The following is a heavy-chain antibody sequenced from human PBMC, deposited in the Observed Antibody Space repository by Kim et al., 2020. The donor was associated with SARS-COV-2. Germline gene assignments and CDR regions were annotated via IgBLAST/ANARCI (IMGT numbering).Heavy chain of an antibody. J-gene: IGHJ6*02. V-gene: IGHV1-69*13. CDR1: GGTFSSYA. Sequence: SVKVSCKASGGTFSSYAISWVRQAPGQGLEWMGGIIPIFGTANYAQKFQGRVTITADESTSTAYMELSSLRSEDTAVYYCARDARPYSSSWYGPPSPYYYYYGMDVWGQGTTVTVSS. CDR3: ARDARPYSSSWYGPPSPYYYYYGMDV. D-gene: IGHD6-13*01. CDR2: IIPIFGTA.